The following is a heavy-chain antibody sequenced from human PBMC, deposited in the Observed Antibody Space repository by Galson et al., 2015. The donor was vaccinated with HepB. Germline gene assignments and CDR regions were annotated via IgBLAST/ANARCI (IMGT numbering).Heavy chain of an antibody. CDR3: AKDGRGTTRYYDSSGIHGMDV. CDR1: GFTFSDYA. CDR2: FSGSYSVT. V-gene: IGHV3-23*01. D-gene: IGHD3-22*01. Sequence: SLRLSCAASGFTFSDYAMSWVRQAPGKGLEWVSSFSGSYSVTYYADSVKGRFTISRDNSKNTLYLQMNSLRAEDTAVYYCAKDGRGTTRYYDSSGIHGMDVWGQGTTVTVSS. J-gene: IGHJ6*02.